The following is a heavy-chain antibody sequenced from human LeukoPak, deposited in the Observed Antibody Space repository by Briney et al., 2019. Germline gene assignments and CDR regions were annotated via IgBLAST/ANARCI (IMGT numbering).Heavy chain of an antibody. V-gene: IGHV3-21*05. D-gene: IGHD3-3*02. CDR3: AREKSFLEWLSTGRRDGYNMDV. Sequence: GGSLRLSCEASGLTFSSYSMNWVRQAPGEGLEWISYISSSSSSYKYYADSVKGRFTVSRDNAKNSLYLQMNSLRAEYTAVYYCAREKSFLEWLSTGRRDGYNMDVWGKGTTVTVSS. CDR2: ISSSSSSYK. CDR1: GLTFSSYS. J-gene: IGHJ6*03.